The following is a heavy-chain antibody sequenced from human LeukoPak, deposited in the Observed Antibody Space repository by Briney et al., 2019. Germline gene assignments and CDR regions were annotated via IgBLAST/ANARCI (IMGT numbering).Heavy chain of an antibody. D-gene: IGHD3-3*01. V-gene: IGHV4-39*01. J-gene: IGHJ6*03. CDR3: ARLPTHLSQTDRYDFWSGSKHYYYYMDV. Sequence: PSETLSLTCTVSGGSISSSSYYWGWIRQLPGKGLEWIGSIYYSGSTYYNPSLKSRVTISVDTSKNQFSLKLSSVTAADTAVYYCARLPTHLSQTDRYDFWSGSKHYYYYMDVWGKGTTVTVSS. CDR1: GGSISSSSYY. CDR2: IYYSGST.